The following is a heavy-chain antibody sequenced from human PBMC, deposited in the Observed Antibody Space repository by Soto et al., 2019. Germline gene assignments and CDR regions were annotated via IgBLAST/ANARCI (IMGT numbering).Heavy chain of an antibody. CDR1: GYSFTSYW. D-gene: IGHD3-22*01. Sequence: PGESLKISCKGSGYSFTSYWIGWVRQMPGKGLEWMGIIYPGDSDTTYSPSFQGQVTISADRSISTAYLQWSSLKASDTAMYYCARSFDTSAYYYDYWGQGTPVTVSS. CDR3: ARSFDTSAYYYDY. J-gene: IGHJ4*02. V-gene: IGHV5-51*01. CDR2: IYPGDSDT.